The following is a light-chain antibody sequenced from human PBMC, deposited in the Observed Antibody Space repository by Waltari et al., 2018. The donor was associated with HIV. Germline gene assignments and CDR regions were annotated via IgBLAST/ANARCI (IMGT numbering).Light chain of an antibody. CDR2: HNN. J-gene: IGLJ3*02. V-gene: IGLV1-40*01. CDR3: QSYDGSLSGLWV. CDR1: MSNPGAGSA. Sequence: QSTLTQPPSISGAPGPRITIPCPGDMSNPGAGSAVPWYQQFPGTAPRLLIYHNNNRPSGVPDRFSGSKSGSSASLAITGLQTEDEADYYCQSYDGSLSGLWVFGGGTKLTVL.